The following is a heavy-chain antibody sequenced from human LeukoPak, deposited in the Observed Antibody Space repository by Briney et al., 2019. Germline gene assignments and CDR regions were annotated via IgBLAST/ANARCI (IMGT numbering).Heavy chain of an antibody. J-gene: IGHJ4*02. CDR2: ISYDGSNK. D-gene: IGHD3-22*01. Sequence: QPGGSLRLSCAASGFTFSSYGMHWVRQAPGKGLEWVAVISYDGSNKYYADSVKGRFTISRDNSKNTLYLQMNSLRAEDTAVYYCAKDNGNYYDSSGYDYWGQGTLVTVSS. V-gene: IGHV3-30*18. CDR3: AKDNGNYYDSSGYDY. CDR1: GFTFSSYG.